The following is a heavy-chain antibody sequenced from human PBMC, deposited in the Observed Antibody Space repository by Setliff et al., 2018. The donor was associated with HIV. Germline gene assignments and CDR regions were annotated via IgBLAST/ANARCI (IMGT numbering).Heavy chain of an antibody. CDR3: ARARITMIGGRLEPYAFDR. CDR2: VHSTGTT. J-gene: IGHJ3*01. V-gene: IGHV4-4*07. D-gene: IGHD3-10*01. CDR1: GGSFSTYY. Sequence: PSGTLSLTCTVSGGSFSTYYWSWIRQPAGEGPEYIGRVHSTGTTIYNPSLKSRVTMSVDASKNQLSLKLRSVTAADTAVYYCARARITMIGGRLEPYAFDRWGQGTKVTVSS.